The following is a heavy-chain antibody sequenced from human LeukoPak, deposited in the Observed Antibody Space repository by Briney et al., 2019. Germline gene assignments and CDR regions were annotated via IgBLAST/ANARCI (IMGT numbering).Heavy chain of an antibody. CDR2: ISSSSSTI. CDR1: GFTFTDYW. D-gene: IGHD3-9*01. Sequence: TGGSLRLSCEVSGFTFTDYWMNWVRQAPGKGLEWVSYISSSSSTIYYADSVKGRFTISRDNAKNSLYLQMNSLRAEDTAVYYCARALRYFDWLSTSPEYNWFDPWGQGTLVTVSS. J-gene: IGHJ5*02. V-gene: IGHV3-48*01. CDR3: ARALRYFDWLSTSPEYNWFDP.